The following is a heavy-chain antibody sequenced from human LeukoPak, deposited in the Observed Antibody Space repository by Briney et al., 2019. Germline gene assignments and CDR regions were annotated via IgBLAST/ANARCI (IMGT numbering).Heavy chain of an antibody. D-gene: IGHD6-13*01. CDR1: GFTFSSYW. V-gene: IGHV3-7*01. Sequence: GGSPRLSCAASGFTFSSYWMSWVRQAPGKGLEWVANIKQDGSEKYYVDSVKGRFTISRDNAKNSLYLQMNSLRAEDTAVYYCARDRRYSTTWSDGNWFDPWGQGTLVTVSS. J-gene: IGHJ5*02. CDR2: IKQDGSEK. CDR3: ARDRRYSTTWSDGNWFDP.